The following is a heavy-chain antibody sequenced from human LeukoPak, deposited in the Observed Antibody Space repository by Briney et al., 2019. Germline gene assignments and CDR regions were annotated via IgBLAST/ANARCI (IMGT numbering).Heavy chain of an antibody. V-gene: IGHV5-51*01. CDR3: ARQGGRSGSYYRLCYFDY. D-gene: IGHD1-26*01. CDR2: IYPGDSDT. Sequence: GESLKISCKGSGYSFTSYWIGWVRQMPGKGLEGMGIIYPGDSDTRYSPSFQGQVTISADNSISTAYLQWSSLKASDTAMYYCARQGGRSGSYYRLCYFDYWGQGTLVTVSS. CDR1: GYSFTSYW. J-gene: IGHJ4*02.